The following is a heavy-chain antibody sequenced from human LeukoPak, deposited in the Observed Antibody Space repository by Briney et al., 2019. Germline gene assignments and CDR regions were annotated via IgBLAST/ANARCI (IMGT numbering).Heavy chain of an antibody. V-gene: IGHV4-59*08. CDR3: ARHPYYYDSSGGDHTRDDAFDI. CDR1: GGSISSYY. Sequence: PSETLSLTCTVSGGSISSYYWSWIRQPPGKGLEWIGYIYYSGSTNYNPSLKSRVTISVDTSKNQFSLKLSSVTAADTAVYYCARHPYYYDSSGGDHTRDDAFDIWGQGTMVTVSS. CDR2: IYYSGST. D-gene: IGHD3-22*01. J-gene: IGHJ3*02.